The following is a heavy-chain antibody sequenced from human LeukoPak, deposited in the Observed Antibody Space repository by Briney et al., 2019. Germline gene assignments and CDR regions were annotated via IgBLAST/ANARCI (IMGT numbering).Heavy chain of an antibody. V-gene: IGHV3-48*01. D-gene: IGHD4-17*01. J-gene: IGHJ4*02. Sequence: GGSLRLSCAASGFTFNTYSMNWVRQAPGKGLEWVSYISGSSSTIYYADSVKGRFTISRDHAKNSLFLQMDSLRAEDTAVYYCARDTYGDYSFGYWGQGTLVTVSS. CDR1: GFTFNTYS. CDR3: ARDTYGDYSFGY. CDR2: ISGSSSTI.